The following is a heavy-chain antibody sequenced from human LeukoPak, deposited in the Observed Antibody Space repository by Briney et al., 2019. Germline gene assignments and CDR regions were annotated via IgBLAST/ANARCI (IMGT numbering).Heavy chain of an antibody. J-gene: IGHJ4*02. CDR2: ISSNGGST. CDR1: GFTFSSYA. CDR3: ARVIYGSGSLDY. V-gene: IGHV3-64*01. Sequence: GGSLRLSCAASGFTFSSYAMHWVRQAPGKGLEYVSAISSNGGSTYYANSVKGRFTISRDNSKNTLYLQMGSLRAEDMAVYYCARVIYGSGSLDYWGQGTLVTVSS. D-gene: IGHD3-10*01.